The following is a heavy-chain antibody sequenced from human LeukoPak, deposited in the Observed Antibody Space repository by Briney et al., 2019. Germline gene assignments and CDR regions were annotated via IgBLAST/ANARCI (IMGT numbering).Heavy chain of an antibody. CDR3: ARDSSDYDYDSSGYFVECFQH. D-gene: IGHD3-22*01. CDR1: GFTLTGHA. J-gene: IGHJ1*01. V-gene: IGHV3-7*01. Sequence: GGSLRLSCAASGFTLTGHAMSWVRQAPGKGLEWVANIKQDGSEKYYVDSVKGRFTISRDNAKNSLYLQMNSLRAEDTAVYYCARDSSDYDYDSSGYFVECFQHWGQGTLVTVSS. CDR2: IKQDGSEK.